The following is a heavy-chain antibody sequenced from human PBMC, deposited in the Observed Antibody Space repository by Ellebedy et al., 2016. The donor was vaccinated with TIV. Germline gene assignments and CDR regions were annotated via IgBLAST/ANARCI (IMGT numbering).Heavy chain of an antibody. CDR1: GFTFSSYA. V-gene: IGHV3-72*01. D-gene: IGHD1/OR15-1a*01. CDR3: AVPNKDY. J-gene: IGHJ4*02. Sequence: GGSLRLSXAASGFTFSSYAMNWVRQAPGKGLEWVGRTRNKANSYTTEYAASVKGRFTISRDDSKNSLYLQMNSLKTEDTAVYYCAVPNKDYWGQGTLVTVSS. CDR2: TRNKANSYTT.